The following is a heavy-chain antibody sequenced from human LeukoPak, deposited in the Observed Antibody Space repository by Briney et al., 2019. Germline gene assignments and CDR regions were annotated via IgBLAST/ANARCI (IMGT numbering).Heavy chain of an antibody. Sequence: SVKVSCKASGFTFTSSAMQWVRQARGQRLEWIGWIVVGSGNTNYAQKFQERVTITRDMSTSTAYMELSSLRSEDTAVYYCATINFATRFGFDYWGQGTLVTVSP. CDR3: ATINFATRFGFDY. CDR1: GFTFTSSA. CDR2: IVVGSGNT. D-gene: IGHD3-16*01. J-gene: IGHJ4*02. V-gene: IGHV1-58*02.